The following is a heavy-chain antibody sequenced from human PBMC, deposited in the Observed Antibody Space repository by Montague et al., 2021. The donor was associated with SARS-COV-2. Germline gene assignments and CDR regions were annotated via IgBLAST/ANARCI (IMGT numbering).Heavy chain of an antibody. D-gene: IGHD3-22*01. CDR2: MYYSGST. Sequence: SETLSLTCTVSGGSISSYYWSWIRQPPGKGLEWIGYMYYSGSTNYNPSLKSRVTLSLDTSKNQFSLKVTSVTAADTAVYYCARGGGYYNYGLDVWGPGTTVTVSS. V-gene: IGHV4-59*13. CDR3: ARGGGYYNYGLDV. CDR1: GGSISSYY. J-gene: IGHJ6*02.